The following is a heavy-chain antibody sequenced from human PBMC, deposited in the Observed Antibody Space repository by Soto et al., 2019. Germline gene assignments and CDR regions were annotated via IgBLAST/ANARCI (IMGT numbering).Heavy chain of an antibody. Sequence: SVKVSCKASGFTFTSSAVQWVRQARGQRLEWIGWIVVGSGNTNYAQKFQERVTVTRDMSTSTAYMELSSLRSEDTAVYYCAAGQPAYYYGMDVWGQGTTVTVSS. CDR2: IVVGSGNT. CDR1: GFTFTSSA. D-gene: IGHD1-1*01. CDR3: AAGQPAYYYGMDV. J-gene: IGHJ6*02. V-gene: IGHV1-58*01.